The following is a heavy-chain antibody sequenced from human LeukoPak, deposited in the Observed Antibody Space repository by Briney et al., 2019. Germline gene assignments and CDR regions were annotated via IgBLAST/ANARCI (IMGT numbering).Heavy chain of an antibody. J-gene: IGHJ2*01. D-gene: IGHD3-22*01. Sequence: PGGSLRPSCAASGFTVSSNYMSWVRQAPGKGLEWVSVIYSGGSTYYADSVKGRFTISRDNSKNTLYLQMNSLRAEDTAVYYCARDYYDSSEGWYWYFDLWGRGTLVTVSS. CDR1: GFTVSSNY. CDR3: ARDYYDSSEGWYWYFDL. V-gene: IGHV3-66*01. CDR2: IYSGGST.